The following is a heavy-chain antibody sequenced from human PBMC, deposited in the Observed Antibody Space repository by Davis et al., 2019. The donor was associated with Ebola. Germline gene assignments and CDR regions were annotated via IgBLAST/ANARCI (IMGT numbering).Heavy chain of an antibody. CDR1: GFTFGSYW. J-gene: IGHJ3*01. D-gene: IGHD6-6*01. CDR3: ARDGGSSSSMGAFDV. CDR2: IYSDGIT. V-gene: IGHV3-53*01. Sequence: PGGSLRLSCAASGFTFGSYWMTWVRQAPGKGLEWVSVIYSDGITYYADSVKGRFTISRDNAKNTLYLQMNSLRGDDTAVYYCARDGGSSSSMGAFDVWGHGTLVAVSS.